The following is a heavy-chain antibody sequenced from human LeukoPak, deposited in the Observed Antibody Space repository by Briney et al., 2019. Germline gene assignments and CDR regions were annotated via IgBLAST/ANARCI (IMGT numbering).Heavy chain of an antibody. CDR2: IDPSDSYT. V-gene: IGHV5-10-1*01. J-gene: IGHJ1*01. Sequence: GESLKISCKGSGYSFTNYWISWVRQMPGKGLEWMGRIDPSDSYTKYSPSFEGHVTISVDKSISTAFLQWNSLKASDSAMYYCATGASKVTTDFASYWGQGTQVAVSS. CDR3: ATGASKVTTDFASY. CDR1: GYSFTNYW. D-gene: IGHD4-17*01.